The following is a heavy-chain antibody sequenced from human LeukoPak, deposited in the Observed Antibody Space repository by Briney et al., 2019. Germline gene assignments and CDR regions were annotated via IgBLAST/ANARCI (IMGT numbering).Heavy chain of an antibody. D-gene: IGHD3-10*01. CDR1: GGSISSYY. CDR3: ARGLWFDAFDI. J-gene: IGHJ3*02. V-gene: IGHV4-59*01. CDR2: IYYSGST. Sequence: SETLSLTCTVSGGSISSYYWSWIRQPPGKGLERIGYIYYSGSTNYSPSLKSRVTISVDPSKNQFSLKLSSVTAADTAVYYCARGLWFDAFDIWGQGTMVTVSS.